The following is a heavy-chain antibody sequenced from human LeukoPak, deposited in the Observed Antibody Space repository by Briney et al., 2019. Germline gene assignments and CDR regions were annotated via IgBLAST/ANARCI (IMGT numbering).Heavy chain of an antibody. Sequence: PSETLSLTCTVSGGSISSYYWSWSRQPPGKGLEWIGYIYYSGSTNYNPSLKSRVTISVDTSKNQFSLKLSSVTAADTAVYYCARDPGYGYGGFDYWGQGTLVTVSS. J-gene: IGHJ4*02. CDR1: GGSISSYY. CDR3: ARDPGYGYGGFDY. D-gene: IGHD5-18*01. CDR2: IYYSGST. V-gene: IGHV4-59*01.